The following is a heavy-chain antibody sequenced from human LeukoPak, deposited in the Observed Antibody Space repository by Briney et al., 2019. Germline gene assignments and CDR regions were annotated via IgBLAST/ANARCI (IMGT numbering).Heavy chain of an antibody. CDR1: GGTFSSYA. V-gene: IGHV1-69*01. Sequence: ASVKVSCKASGGTFSSYAISWVRQAPGQGLEWMGGIIPIFGTANYAQKFQGRVTITADESTSTAYMELSSLRSEDTAVYYCARGTLGDILTGSYDYWGQGTLVTVSS. CDR3: ARGTLGDILTGSYDY. CDR2: IIPIFGTA. J-gene: IGHJ4*02. D-gene: IGHD3-9*01.